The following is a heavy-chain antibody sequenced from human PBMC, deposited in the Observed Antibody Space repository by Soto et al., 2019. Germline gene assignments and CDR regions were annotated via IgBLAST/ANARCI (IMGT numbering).Heavy chain of an antibody. CDR3: AKDSVTAAAGNRGPSYYMDV. V-gene: IGHV3-9*01. Sequence: GGSLRLSCAASGFTFDDYAMHWVRQAPGKGLEWVSGISWNSGSIGYADSVKGRFTISRDNAKNSLYLQMNSLRAEDTALYYCAKDSVTAAAGNRGPSYYMDVWGKGTTVTVSS. CDR2: ISWNSGSI. CDR1: GFTFDDYA. J-gene: IGHJ6*03. D-gene: IGHD6-13*01.